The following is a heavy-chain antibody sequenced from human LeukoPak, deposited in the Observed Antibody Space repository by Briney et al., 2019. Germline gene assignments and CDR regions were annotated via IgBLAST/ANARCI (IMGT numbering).Heavy chain of an antibody. CDR3: AGFTFFRGVITFDY. D-gene: IGHD3-10*01. V-gene: IGHV4-34*01. CDR1: GGSFSGYY. CDR2: INHSGST. J-gene: IGHJ4*02. Sequence: SETLSLTCAVYGGSFSGYYWSWIRQPPGKGLEWIGEINHSGSTNYNPSLRSRVSISVDTSKNQFSLKLSSVTAADTAVYSCAGFTFFRGVITFDYWGQGTLVTVSS.